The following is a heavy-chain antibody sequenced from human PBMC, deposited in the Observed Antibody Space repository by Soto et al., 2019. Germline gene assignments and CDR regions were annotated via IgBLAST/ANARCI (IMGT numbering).Heavy chain of an antibody. Sequence: ASVKVSCKASGYTFTSYGISWVRQAPGQGLEWMGWISAYNGNTNYAQKLQGRVTMTTDTSTSTAYMELRSLRSDDTAVYYCARAAPLLGYCSSTSCPYQPYYCYYVDVWGKGTTVTVSS. D-gene: IGHD2-2*01. CDR2: ISAYNGNT. CDR3: ARAAPLLGYCSSTSCPYQPYYCYYVDV. CDR1: GYTFTSYG. V-gene: IGHV1-18*01. J-gene: IGHJ6*03.